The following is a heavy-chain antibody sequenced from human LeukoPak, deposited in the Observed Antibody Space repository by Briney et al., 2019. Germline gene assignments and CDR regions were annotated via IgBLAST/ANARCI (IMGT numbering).Heavy chain of an antibody. Sequence: SETLSLTCTVSGGSISSGDYYWSWIRQPPGKGLEWIGYIYYSGSTYYNPSLKSRVTISVDTSKNQFSLKLSSVTAADTAVYYCARGWQGYYDFWNGYWGPFDYWGQGTLVTVSS. CDR2: IYYSGST. J-gene: IGHJ4*02. D-gene: IGHD3-3*01. CDR1: GGSISSGDYY. CDR3: ARGWQGYYDFWNGYWGPFDY. V-gene: IGHV4-30-4*01.